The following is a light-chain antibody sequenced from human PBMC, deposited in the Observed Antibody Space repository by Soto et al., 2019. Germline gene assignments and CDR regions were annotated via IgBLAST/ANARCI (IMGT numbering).Light chain of an antibody. CDR2: DAS. Sequence: EIVLTKSPATLSLSPGERATLSCRASQSVSRYLAWYQQKPGQAPRLLIYDASNRATGIPARFSGSGSGTDLTLTISSLEPEDFAVYYCQQRSNWPPLTFGGGTKVEIK. V-gene: IGKV3-11*01. CDR3: QQRSNWPPLT. J-gene: IGKJ4*01. CDR1: QSVSRY.